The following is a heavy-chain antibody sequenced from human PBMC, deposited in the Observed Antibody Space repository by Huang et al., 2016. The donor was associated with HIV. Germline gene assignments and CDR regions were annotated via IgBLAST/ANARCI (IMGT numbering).Heavy chain of an antibody. CDR1: GFSFSSYW. J-gene: IGHJ4*02. CDR3: ARRLRYYYGSGRTSGYFDY. V-gene: IGHV3-7*01. Sequence: EVQLVESGGGLVQPGGSLRLSCTASGFSFSSYWMSWVRQASGKGLEWVANIKQDGSEKYYVDSVKGRFSISRDNAKNSLYLQMNSLRAEDTAVYYCARRLRYYYGSGRTSGYFDYWGQGTLVTVSS. CDR2: IKQDGSEK. D-gene: IGHD3-10*01.